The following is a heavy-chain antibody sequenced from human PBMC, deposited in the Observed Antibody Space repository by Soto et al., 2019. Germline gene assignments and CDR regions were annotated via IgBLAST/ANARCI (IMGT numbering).Heavy chain of an antibody. CDR2: IWYDGSNK. Sequence: QVQLVESGGGVVQPGRSLRLSCAASGFTFSSYGMHWVRQAPGKGLEWVAVIWYDGSNKYYADSVKGRFTISRDNSKNTLYLQMNSLRAEDTAVYYCARGGSSSWTGFDYWGQGTLVTVSS. CDR1: GFTFSSYG. D-gene: IGHD6-13*01. V-gene: IGHV3-33*01. CDR3: ARGGSSSWTGFDY. J-gene: IGHJ4*02.